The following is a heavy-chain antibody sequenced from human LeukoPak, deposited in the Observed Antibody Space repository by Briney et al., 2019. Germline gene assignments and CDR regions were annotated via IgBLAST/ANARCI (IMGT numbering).Heavy chain of an antibody. J-gene: IGHJ4*02. CDR1: GGSISSSSYY. V-gene: IGHV4-39*01. CDR3: ARLGYCSSTSCYDEGDY. CDR2: IYYSGST. Sequence: SETLSLTCTVSGGSISSSSYYWGWIRQPRGKGLEWIVSIYYSGSTYYNPSLKSRVTISVDTSKNQFSLKLSSVTAADTAVYYCARLGYCSSTSCYDEGDYWGQGTLVTVSS. D-gene: IGHD2-2*01.